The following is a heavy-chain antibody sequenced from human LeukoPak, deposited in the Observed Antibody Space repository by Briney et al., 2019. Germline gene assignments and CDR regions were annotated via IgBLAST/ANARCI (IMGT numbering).Heavy chain of an antibody. Sequence: SETLSLTCTVSGGSISGYYWSWIRQPPGKGLQFIGYIYYSGSTNYNPSLESRVTISVDTSKNQFSLKLRSVTAADTAVYYCARLSKDTVVLPAAMAHYFDYWRQGTLVTVSA. CDR3: ARLSKDTVVLPAAMAHYFDY. D-gene: IGHD2-2*01. J-gene: IGHJ4*02. V-gene: IGHV4-59*08. CDR2: IYYSGST. CDR1: GGSISGYY.